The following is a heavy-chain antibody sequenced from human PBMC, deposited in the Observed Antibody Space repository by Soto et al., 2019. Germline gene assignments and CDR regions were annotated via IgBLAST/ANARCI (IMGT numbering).Heavy chain of an antibody. J-gene: IGHJ4*02. V-gene: IGHV3-21*01. CDR3: XXXXXXXTSCFD. D-gene: IGHD2-2*01. CDR1: GFTFSSYS. CDR2: ISSSSSYI. Sequence: EVQLVESGGGLVKPGGSLRLSCAASGFTFSSYSMNWVRQAPGKGLEWVSSISSSSSYIYYADSVKGRFTISRDNAKNSLYLQXXXLRAXXTAXXXXXXXXXXXTSCFDWGQGTLVTVSS.